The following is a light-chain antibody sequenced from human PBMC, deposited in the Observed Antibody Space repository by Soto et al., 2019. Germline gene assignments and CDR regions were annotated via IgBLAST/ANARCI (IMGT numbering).Light chain of an antibody. CDR2: EVN. CDR3: CSYAGIKAV. CDR1: SGDVGGHDW. Sequence: QSALTQPPSASGSPGQSVTISCTGTSGDVGGHDWVSWYRVRPGEAPKLIIYEVNQRPSGVPDRFSGSKTGNTASLTVSGLQVEDEADYFCCSYAGIKAVLGTGTKVTVL. J-gene: IGLJ1*01. V-gene: IGLV2-8*01.